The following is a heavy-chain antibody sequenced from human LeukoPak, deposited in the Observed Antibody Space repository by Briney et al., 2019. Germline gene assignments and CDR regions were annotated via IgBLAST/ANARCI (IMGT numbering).Heavy chain of an antibody. CDR3: AREYCSSTSCYHSSSSAPYWFDP. V-gene: IGHV4-4*07. J-gene: IGHJ5*02. CDR1: GGSISSYY. Sequence: SETLSLTCTVSGGSISSYYWSWIRQPAGKGLEWIGRIYTSGSTNYNPSLKSRVTMSVDTSKNQFSLKLSSVTAADTAVYYCAREYCSSTSCYHSSSSAPYWFDPWGQGTLVTVSS. CDR2: IYTSGST. D-gene: IGHD2-2*01.